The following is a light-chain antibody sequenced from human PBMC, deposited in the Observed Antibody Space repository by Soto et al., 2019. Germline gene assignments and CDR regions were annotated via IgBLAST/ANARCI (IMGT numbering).Light chain of an antibody. Sequence: QYVLTQPASVSGSPGQSITISCIGTSSDVGGYNYVSWYQQHPGKVPKLMVYEVSNRPAGVSYRFSGSKSGNTASLRISGLQPEDEADYYCSSYTSTNTPVVFGTGTKVTVL. CDR3: SSYTSTNTPVV. CDR2: EVS. V-gene: IGLV2-14*01. CDR1: SSDVGGYNY. J-gene: IGLJ1*01.